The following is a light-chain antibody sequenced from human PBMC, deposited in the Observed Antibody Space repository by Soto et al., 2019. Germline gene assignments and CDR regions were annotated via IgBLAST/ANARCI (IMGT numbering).Light chain of an antibody. V-gene: IGKV1-39*01. CDR2: AAS. Sequence: IRMTQSPSTLSASVGDRVTITCRASQGISSYLNWYQQKPGKAPKLLIYAASSLQSGVPSRFSGSGSGTDFTLTISSLQPEDFATYYCQQSYSTPLTFGGGTKVDIK. CDR1: QGISSY. CDR3: QQSYSTPLT. J-gene: IGKJ4*01.